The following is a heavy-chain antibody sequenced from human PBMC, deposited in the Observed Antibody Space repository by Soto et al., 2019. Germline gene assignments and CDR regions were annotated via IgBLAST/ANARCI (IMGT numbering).Heavy chain of an antibody. CDR3: AKDRADHSSVRVPFDV. CDR2: LGGSNTDT. J-gene: IGHJ3*01. V-gene: IGHV3-23*01. Sequence: EGQLLQSGGGLVQPWGSLSLSCVASGFTFSDYAMSWVRQPPEKGLEWVSSLGGSNTDTPYAASVEGRFTVSRDNSKTPLFLQINKLRVEDTAIHFCAKDRADHSSVRVPFDVCGQGTLFTASS. D-gene: IGHD1-26*01. CDR1: GFTFSDYA.